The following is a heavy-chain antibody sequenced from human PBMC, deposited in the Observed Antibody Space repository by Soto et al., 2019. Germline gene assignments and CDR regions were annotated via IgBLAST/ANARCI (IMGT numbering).Heavy chain of an antibody. CDR2: IYYSGST. J-gene: IGHJ4*02. V-gene: IGHV4-61*01. CDR3: ARYGVRGGYYFDC. CDR1: GGSVSSGSYY. D-gene: IGHD3-10*01. Sequence: SETLSLTCTVSGGSVSSGSYYWSWIRQPPGKGLEWIGYIYYSGSTNYNPSLKSRVTISVDTSKNQFSLKLSSVTAADTAVYYCARYGVRGGYYFDCWGQGTLVTVSS.